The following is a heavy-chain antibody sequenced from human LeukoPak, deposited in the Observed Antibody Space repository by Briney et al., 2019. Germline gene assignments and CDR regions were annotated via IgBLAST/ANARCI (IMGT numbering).Heavy chain of an antibody. Sequence: GGSLRLSCAASGFTFSNYEMHWVRQAPGKGLEWVSYISSSGSTIYYADSVKGRFTISRDNAKNSLYLQMNSLRAEDTAVYYCARAPGYGAAYYFDYWGQGTLVTVSS. CDR2: ISSSGSTI. V-gene: IGHV3-48*03. J-gene: IGHJ4*02. D-gene: IGHD1-1*01. CDR1: GFTFSNYE. CDR3: ARAPGYGAAYYFDY.